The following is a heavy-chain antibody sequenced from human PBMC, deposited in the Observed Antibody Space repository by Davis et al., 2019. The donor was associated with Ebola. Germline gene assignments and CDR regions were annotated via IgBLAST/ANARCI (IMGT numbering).Heavy chain of an antibody. D-gene: IGHD3/OR15-3a*01. CDR2: ISYDGSNK. V-gene: IGHV3-30*03. J-gene: IGHJ5*02. Sequence: PGGSLRLSCAASGFTFSSYGMHWVRQAPGKGLEWVAVISYDGSNKYYADSVKGRFTISRDNSKNTLYLQMNSLRAEDTALYHCARVNAGTGYSRFDAWGQGTLVTVSS. CDR3: ARVNAGTGYSRFDA. CDR1: GFTFSSYG.